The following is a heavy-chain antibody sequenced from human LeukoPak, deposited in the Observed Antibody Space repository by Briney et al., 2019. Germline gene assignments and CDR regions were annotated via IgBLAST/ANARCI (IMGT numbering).Heavy chain of an antibody. D-gene: IGHD4-23*01. J-gene: IGHJ6*03. V-gene: IGHV3-21*01. CDR3: ARDGNGDYYYYMDV. Sequence: GGSLRLSCAASGFTFSSYSMNWVRQAPGKGLEWVSSISSSSSYIYYADSVKGRFTISRDNAKNSLYLQMNSLRAEDTAVYYCARDGNGDYYYYMDVWGKGTTVPVSS. CDR1: GFTFSSYS. CDR2: ISSSSSYI.